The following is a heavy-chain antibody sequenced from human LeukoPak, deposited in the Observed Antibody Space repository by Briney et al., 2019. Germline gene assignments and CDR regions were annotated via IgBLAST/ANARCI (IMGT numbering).Heavy chain of an antibody. J-gene: IGHJ4*02. V-gene: IGHV5-51*01. CDR3: VLAGSGSYYFDY. Sequence: GESLRISCKGFGYRFTNYWIGWVRQMPGKGLEWMGIIYPGDSNTRYSPSFQGQVTISADKSINTAYLQWSSLKASDTAMYYCVLAGSGSYYFDYWGQGILVTVSS. CDR1: GYRFTNYW. D-gene: IGHD3-10*01. CDR2: IYPGDSNT.